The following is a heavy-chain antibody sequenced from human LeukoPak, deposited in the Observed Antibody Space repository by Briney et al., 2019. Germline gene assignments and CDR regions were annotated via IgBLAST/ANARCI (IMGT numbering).Heavy chain of an antibody. J-gene: IGHJ4*02. V-gene: IGHV3-48*03. CDR1: GFTFSSYE. CDR3: ASIAAAGPFDY. Sequence: PGGSLRLSCAASGFTFSSYEMNWVRQAPGKGLEWVSYISSSGSTIYYADSVKGRFTISRDNAKNSLYLQMNSLRAGDTAVYYCASIAAAGPFDYWGQGTLVTVSS. D-gene: IGHD6-13*01. CDR2: ISSSGSTI.